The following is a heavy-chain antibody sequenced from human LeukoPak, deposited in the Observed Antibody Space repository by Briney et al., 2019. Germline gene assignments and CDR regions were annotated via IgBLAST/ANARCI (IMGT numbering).Heavy chain of an antibody. V-gene: IGHV3-30*02. D-gene: IGHD1-26*01. Sequence: GGSLRLSCAASGFAFSSYAMHWVRQAPGKGLEWVAIIWYDGSNSYYADSVKGRFTISRDNSKNTLSLQMNSLRAEDTAIYYCAKDQRGSYSYYFDYWGQGSLVTSST. CDR1: GFAFSSYA. J-gene: IGHJ4*02. CDR2: IWYDGSNS. CDR3: AKDQRGSYSYYFDY.